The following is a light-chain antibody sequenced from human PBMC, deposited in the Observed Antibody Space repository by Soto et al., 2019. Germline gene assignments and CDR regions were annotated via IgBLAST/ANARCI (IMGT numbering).Light chain of an antibody. J-gene: IGKJ5*01. CDR3: QQRSNWPLIT. CDR2: QAS. V-gene: IGKV1-5*03. CDR1: QRISSW. Sequence: DIQMTQSPSTLSASVGDRVTITCRASQRISSWLAWYQQKPGKAPRFLIYQASTLESGVPSRFSGSGSGTEFTLTITNLQPDDFATYYCQQRSNWPLITFGQGTRLEIK.